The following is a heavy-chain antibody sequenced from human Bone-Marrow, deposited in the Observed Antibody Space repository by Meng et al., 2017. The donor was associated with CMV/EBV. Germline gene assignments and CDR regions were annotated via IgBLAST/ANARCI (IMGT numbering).Heavy chain of an antibody. J-gene: IGHJ3*02. CDR3: ARERGLGFRGLNDALDI. CDR2: INPNTGGT. Sequence: ASVKVSCKADGYTFTLYCIHWVRQAPGQGLEWMGWINPNTGGTDSAQRFQGRVSMTGDTSTSTAYLELSRLTSDDTALYYCARERGLGFRGLNDALDIWGQGTMVTVSS. V-gene: IGHV1-2*02. CDR1: GYTFTLYC. D-gene: IGHD3/OR15-3a*01.